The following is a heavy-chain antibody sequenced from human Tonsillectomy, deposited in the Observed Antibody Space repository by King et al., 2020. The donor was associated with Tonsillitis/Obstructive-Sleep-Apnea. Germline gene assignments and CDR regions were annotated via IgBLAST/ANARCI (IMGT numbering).Heavy chain of an antibody. V-gene: IGHV1-69*01. CDR1: GGTFSNYA. Sequence: VQLVQSGAEVKKPGSSVKVSCKASGGTFSNYAISWGRQAPGQGLEWMGGIIPIFGTANYAEKFQGRVTITAAGSTSTAYMELSSLRSEDTAGYYCASPIVVVPAASYYMDVWGKGTTVTVSS. CDR2: IIPIFGTA. D-gene: IGHD2-2*01. CDR3: ASPIVVVPAASYYMDV. J-gene: IGHJ6*03.